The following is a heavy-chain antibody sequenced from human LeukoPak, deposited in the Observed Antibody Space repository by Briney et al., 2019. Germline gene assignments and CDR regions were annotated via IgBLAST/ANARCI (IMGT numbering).Heavy chain of an antibody. J-gene: IGHJ4*02. Sequence: GGSLRLSCAASGFTFSSYEMNWVRQAPGKGLEWVSYISSSGSTIYYADSVKGRFTISRDTSKNTLYLQMNGLRAEDTAVYYCARSYAGSSSGVGDHFDYWGQGTLVTVSS. CDR2: ISSSGSTI. CDR3: ARSYAGSSSGVGDHFDY. CDR1: GFTFSSYE. V-gene: IGHV3-48*03. D-gene: IGHD6-6*01.